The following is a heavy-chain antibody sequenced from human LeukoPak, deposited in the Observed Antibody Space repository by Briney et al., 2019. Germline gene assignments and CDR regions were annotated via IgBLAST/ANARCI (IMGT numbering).Heavy chain of an antibody. D-gene: IGHD5-18*01. CDR1: GGSISSGDYY. CDR3: ATGPIDTAMADYYYYGMDV. V-gene: IGHV4-30-4*01. J-gene: IGHJ6*04. Sequence: PSETLSLTCTVSGGSISSGDYYWSWIRQPPGKGLEWIGYLYYSGSTYYNPSLKSRVTISVDTSKNQFSLKLSSATAADTAVYYCATGPIDTAMADYYYYGMDVWGKGTTVTVSS. CDR2: LYYSGST.